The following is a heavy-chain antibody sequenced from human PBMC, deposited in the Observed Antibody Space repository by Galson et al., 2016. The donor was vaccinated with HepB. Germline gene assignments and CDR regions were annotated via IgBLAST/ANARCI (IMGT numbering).Heavy chain of an antibody. J-gene: IGHJ5*02. Sequence: SLRLSCAASGFAFSSHWMPWVRQDLGKVLVWVSRINSDGAISNYADSVKGRFTISRDNAKNTLYLQMNSLRAEDTAVYFCVRDHSVVPTTAYNWFDPWGRGTLVTVSS. D-gene: IGHD4-23*01. CDR3: VRDHSVVPTTAYNWFDP. CDR2: INSDGAIS. V-gene: IGHV3-74*01. CDR1: GFAFSSHW.